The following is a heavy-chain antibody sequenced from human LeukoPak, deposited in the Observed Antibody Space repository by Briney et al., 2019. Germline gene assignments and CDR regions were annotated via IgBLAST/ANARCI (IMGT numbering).Heavy chain of an antibody. V-gene: IGHV4-39*07. J-gene: IGHJ3*02. Sequence: SETLSLTCTVSGGSISRSSYYWGWIRQPPGKGLEWIGSTYYGGSTYYNPSLKSRLTISVDTSKNQFSLKLSSVTAADTAVYYCARVAAAGDAFDIWGQGTMVTVSS. CDR3: ARVAAAGDAFDI. D-gene: IGHD6-13*01. CDR2: TYYGGST. CDR1: GGSISRSSYY.